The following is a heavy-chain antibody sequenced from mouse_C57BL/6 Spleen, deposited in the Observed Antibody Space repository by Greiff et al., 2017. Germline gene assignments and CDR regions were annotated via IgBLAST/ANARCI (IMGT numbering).Heavy chain of an antibody. CDR3: ALTTVVATRYFDV. CDR1: GYTFTSYW. V-gene: IGHV1-50*01. J-gene: IGHJ1*03. Sequence: QVQLQQPGAELVKPGASVKLSCKASGYTFTSYWMQWVKQRPGQGLEWIGEIDPSDSYTNYNQKFKGKATLTVDTSSSTAYMQLSSLTSEDSAVYDCALTTVVATRYFDVWGTGTTVTVSS. CDR2: IDPSDSYT. D-gene: IGHD1-1*01.